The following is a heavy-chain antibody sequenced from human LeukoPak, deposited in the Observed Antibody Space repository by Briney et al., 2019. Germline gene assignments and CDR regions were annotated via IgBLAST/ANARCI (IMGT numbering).Heavy chain of an antibody. Sequence: SETLSLTCTVSGGSIRSYYWSWIRQPPGKGLEWIGYIYYSGSTNYNPSLKSRVTISEDTSRNQFSLKLSSVTAADTAVYYCAGVVEVPAATGLWFDPWGQGTLVTVSS. CDR2: IYYSGST. CDR3: AGVVEVPAATGLWFDP. J-gene: IGHJ5*02. CDR1: GGSIRSYY. V-gene: IGHV4-59*01. D-gene: IGHD2-2*01.